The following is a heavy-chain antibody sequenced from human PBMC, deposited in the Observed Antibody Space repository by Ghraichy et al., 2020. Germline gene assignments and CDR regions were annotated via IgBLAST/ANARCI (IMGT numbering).Heavy chain of an antibody. V-gene: IGHV3-30-3*01. CDR1: GFTFSSYY. CDR3: ARELAGGSPDY. CDR2: ISDHHGTDK. D-gene: IGHD1-26*01. J-gene: IGHJ4*02. Sequence: LTCAASGFTFSSYYMHWVRQAPGKGLEWVTLISDHHGTDKFYADSVRGRFTISRDNSKNTLYLEMNSLRAEDTAVYYCARELAGGSPDYWGQGTLVTVFS.